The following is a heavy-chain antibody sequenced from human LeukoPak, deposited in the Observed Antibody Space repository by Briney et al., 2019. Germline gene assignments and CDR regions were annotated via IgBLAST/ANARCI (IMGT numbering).Heavy chain of an antibody. V-gene: IGHV1-18*01. CDR1: GYTFTSYG. J-gene: IGHJ4*02. Sequence: ASVKVSCKASGYTFTSYGISWVRQAPGQGLERMGWISAYNGNTNYAQKLQGRVTMTRDTSISTAYMELSRLRSDDTAVYYCARDRYYYDSSGYYSSWGQGTLVTVSS. D-gene: IGHD3-22*01. CDR2: ISAYNGNT. CDR3: ARDRYYYDSSGYYSS.